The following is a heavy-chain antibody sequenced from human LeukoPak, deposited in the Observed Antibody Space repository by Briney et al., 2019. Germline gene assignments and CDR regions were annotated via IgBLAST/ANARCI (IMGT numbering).Heavy chain of an antibody. J-gene: IGHJ4*02. V-gene: IGHV3-7*01. CDR3: AKDFWRYYFDY. D-gene: IGHD3-3*01. CDR2: IKQDGSEK. CDR1: GFTFSTYW. Sequence: GGSLRLSCAASGFTFSTYWMSWVRQAPGKGLEWVANIKQDGSEKYYVDSVKGRFTISRDNAKNSLYLQMNSLRAEDTAVYYCAKDFWRYYFDYWGQGTLVTVSS.